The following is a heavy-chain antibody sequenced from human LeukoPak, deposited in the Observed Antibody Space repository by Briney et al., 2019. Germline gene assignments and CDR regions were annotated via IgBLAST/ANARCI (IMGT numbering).Heavy chain of an antibody. D-gene: IGHD1-7*01. CDR3: ARDVVGTTPA. J-gene: IGHJ5*02. CDR1: GYSFTGYY. CDR2: INPNSGRT. V-gene: IGHV1-2*02. Sequence: GASVKVSCKASGYSFTGYYMHRVRQAPGQGLEWMGWINPNSGRTNFAQKFQGRVTMTRDTSITTAYMDLSRLRFDDTAVYYCARDVVGTTPAWGQGTLVTVSS.